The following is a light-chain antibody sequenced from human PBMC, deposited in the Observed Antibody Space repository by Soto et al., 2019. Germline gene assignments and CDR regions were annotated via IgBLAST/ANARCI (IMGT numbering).Light chain of an antibody. CDR1: SRDVGSYNL. Sequence: QSVLTQPASESGSPGQSFTISCTGNSRDVGSYNLVSWYQQHPGKAPKLMIYEVSKRPSGVSNRFSGSKSGNTASLTISGLQAEDEADYYCCSYTTSNTRQIVFGTGTKVTVL. CDR3: CSYTTSNTRQIV. V-gene: IGLV2-14*02. CDR2: EVS. J-gene: IGLJ1*01.